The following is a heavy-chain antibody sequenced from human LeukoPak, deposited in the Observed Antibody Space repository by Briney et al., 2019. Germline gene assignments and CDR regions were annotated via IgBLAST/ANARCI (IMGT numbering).Heavy chain of an antibody. CDR3: AKDRDGYSYYFDY. D-gene: IGHD5-24*01. CDR2: ISGSGGST. CDR1: GFTFSSYA. V-gene: IGHV3-23*01. Sequence: GGSLRLSCAASGFTFSSYAMSWVRQAPGKGLEWVSAISGSGGSTYYADSVKGRFAISRDNSKNTLYLQMNSLRAEDTAVYYCAKDRDGYSYYFDYWGQGTLVTVSS. J-gene: IGHJ4*02.